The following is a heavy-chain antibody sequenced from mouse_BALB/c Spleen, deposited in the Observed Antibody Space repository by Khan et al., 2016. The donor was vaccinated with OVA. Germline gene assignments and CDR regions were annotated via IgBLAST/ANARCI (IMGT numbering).Heavy chain of an antibody. CDR1: GYSFTNYY. J-gene: IGHJ3*01. V-gene: IGHV1S135*01. D-gene: IGHD2-13*01. CDR2: IDPFNGGT. Sequence: EVQLQQSGPELMKPGESVKISCTASGYSFTNYYIHWVKQTPGKSLEWIGYIDPFNGGTNYTENFKGPATLTVDTSSSTAYMHLSSLTSEDSAVYYCTRLETTGGFAYWGQGTLVTVSA. CDR3: TRLETTGGFAY.